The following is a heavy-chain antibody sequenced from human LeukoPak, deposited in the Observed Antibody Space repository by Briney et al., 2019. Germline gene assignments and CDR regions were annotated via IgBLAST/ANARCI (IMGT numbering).Heavy chain of an antibody. CDR1: GGSISSGGYY. V-gene: IGHV4-31*03. CDR3: ASHYGSGSPYFDY. Sequence: PSETLSLTCTVSGGSISSGGYYWSWIRQHPGKGLEWIGYIYYSGSTYYNPSLKSRVTISVDRSKNQFSLKLSSVTAADTAVYYCASHYGSGSPYFDYWGQGTLVTVSS. D-gene: IGHD3-10*01. CDR2: IYYSGST. J-gene: IGHJ4*02.